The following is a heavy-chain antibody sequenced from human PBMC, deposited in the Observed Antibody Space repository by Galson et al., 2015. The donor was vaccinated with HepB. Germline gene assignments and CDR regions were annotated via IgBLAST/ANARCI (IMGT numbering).Heavy chain of an antibody. V-gene: IGHV3-23*01. CDR1: GFTFSIYV. J-gene: IGHJ4*02. CDR2: IAGDGGST. CDR3: AKDRWIRMATYMFDY. D-gene: IGHD2-2*03. Sequence: SLRLSCAASGFTFSIYVMSWVRQAPGKGLEWVSTIAGDGGSTSYADSVRGRFTISRDNSKNTVYLQMSSLRAEDTAVYYCAKDRWIRMATYMFDYWGRGTLVTVSS.